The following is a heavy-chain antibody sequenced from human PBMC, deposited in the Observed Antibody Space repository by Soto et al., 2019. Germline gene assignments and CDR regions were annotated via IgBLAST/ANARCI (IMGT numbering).Heavy chain of an antibody. CDR1: GFKLRDFY. Sequence: QVQLVESGGGLVKPGESLKLSCAASGFKLRDFYMSWTRQAPGKGLEWVSYITGGGSTIYYADSVKGRFTISRDNAKNSLYLQISNLRAEDTAVYYCTRDYRNLGFDLWGQGTLVTVSS. V-gene: IGHV3-11*01. CDR2: ITGGGSTI. J-gene: IGHJ4*02. CDR3: TRDYRNLGFDL. D-gene: IGHD4-4*01.